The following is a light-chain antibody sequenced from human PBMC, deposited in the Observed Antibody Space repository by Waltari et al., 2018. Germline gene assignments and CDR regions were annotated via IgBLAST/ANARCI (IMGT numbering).Light chain of an antibody. CDR1: QDIRDD. CDR3: LQYNYFYLS. Sequence: DIQMTHSPSSLSASVVDRVTITCRASQDIRDDLGWYQQKPGKAPKRLIHAASSLQSGVPSRFSGGGSGTEFTLTISSLQPEDFATYFCLQYNYFYLSFGGGTKVEIK. J-gene: IGKJ4*01. CDR2: AAS. V-gene: IGKV1-17*01.